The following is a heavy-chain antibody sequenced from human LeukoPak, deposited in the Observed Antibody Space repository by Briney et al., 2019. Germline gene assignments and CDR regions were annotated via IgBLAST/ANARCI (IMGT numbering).Heavy chain of an antibody. CDR2: TYPGDSDT. J-gene: IGHJ3*02. V-gene: IGHV5-51*01. Sequence: GESLKISCKGSGYSFTSYWIGWVRQLAGKGLEWMGITYPGDSDTRYSPSFQGQVTISADKSISTAYLQWSSLKASDTAMYYCARILLWFGELSGSVDAFDIWGQGTMVTVSS. CDR3: ARILLWFGELSGSVDAFDI. CDR1: GYSFTSYW. D-gene: IGHD3-10*01.